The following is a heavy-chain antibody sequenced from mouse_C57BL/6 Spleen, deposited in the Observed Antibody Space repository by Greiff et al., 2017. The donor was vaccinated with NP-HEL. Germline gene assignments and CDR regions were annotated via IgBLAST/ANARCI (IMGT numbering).Heavy chain of an antibody. D-gene: IGHD1-1*01. V-gene: IGHV1-80*01. CDR1: GYAFSSYW. CDR3: ARRAHYYGSSHWYFDV. J-gene: IGHJ1*03. Sequence: QVQLQQSGAELVKPGASVKISCKASGYAFSSYWMNWVKQRPGKGLEWIGQIYPGDGDTNYNGKFKGKATLTADKSSSTAYMQLSSLTSEDSAVYFCARRAHYYGSSHWYFDVGGTGTTVTVSS. CDR2: IYPGDGDT.